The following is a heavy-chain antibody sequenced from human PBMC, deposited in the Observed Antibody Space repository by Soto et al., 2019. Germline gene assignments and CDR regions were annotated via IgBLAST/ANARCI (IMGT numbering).Heavy chain of an antibody. V-gene: IGHV4-39*01. CDR2: IYYSGST. D-gene: IGHD3-22*01. CDR1: GGSISSSSYY. CDR3: ARQADLDYYDSSGYDY. Sequence: SETLSLTCTVSGGSISSSSYYWGWIRQPPGKGLEWIGSIYYSGSTYYNPSLKSRVTISVDTSKNQFSLKLSSVTAADTAVYYCARQADLDYYDSSGYDYWGQGTLVTVSS. J-gene: IGHJ4*02.